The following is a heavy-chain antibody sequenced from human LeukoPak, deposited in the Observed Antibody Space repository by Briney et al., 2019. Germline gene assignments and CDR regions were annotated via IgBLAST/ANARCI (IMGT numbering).Heavy chain of an antibody. J-gene: IGHJ5*02. D-gene: IGHD2-2*01. CDR1: GYSFTSYC. CDR3: ARHAPLPYCSSTRCYSGWFDP. CDR2: IYSGDSDT. V-gene: IGHV5-51*01. Sequence: GESLNFYCKVSGYSFTSYCMRWVRQIPGKGLEWMGFIYSGDSDTINIPSFQGQVTFSAEKSITTPYLLWSSLKASDSAMYYCARHAPLPYCSSTRCYSGWFDPWGQGTLVTVSS.